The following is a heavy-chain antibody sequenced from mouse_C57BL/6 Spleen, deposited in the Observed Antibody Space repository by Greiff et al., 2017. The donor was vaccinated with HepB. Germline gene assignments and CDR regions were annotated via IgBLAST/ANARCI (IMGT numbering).Heavy chain of an antibody. Sequence: EVQLQQSGAELVRPGASVKLSCTASGFNIKDDYMHWVKQRPEQGLEWIGWIDPENGDTEYASKFQGKATITADTSYNTAYLQLSSLTSEETAVYYCTLLPGFAYWGQGTLVTVSA. V-gene: IGHV14-4*01. CDR2: IDPENGDT. CDR1: GFNIKDDY. J-gene: IGHJ3*01. CDR3: TLLPGFAY. D-gene: IGHD1-1*01.